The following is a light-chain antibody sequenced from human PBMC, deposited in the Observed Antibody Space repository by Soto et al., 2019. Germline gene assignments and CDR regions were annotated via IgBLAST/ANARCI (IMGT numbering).Light chain of an antibody. CDR3: SSSTSSSTLV. Sequence: QSVLTQPASVSGSPGQSITISCTGTSSDISGYNYVSWYQQHPGKAPKLMIYEVSNRPSGVSNRFSGSKSGNTASLTISGLQPEDEADYYCSSSTSSSTLVFGTGTKLTVL. CDR2: EVS. CDR1: SSDISGYNY. J-gene: IGLJ1*01. V-gene: IGLV2-14*01.